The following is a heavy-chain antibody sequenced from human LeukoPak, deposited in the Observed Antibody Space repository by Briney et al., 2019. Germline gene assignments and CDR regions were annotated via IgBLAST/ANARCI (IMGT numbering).Heavy chain of an antibody. D-gene: IGHD1-26*01. CDR2: IIPILGIA. CDR1: GGTFSSYA. Sequence: ASVKVSCKASGGTFSSYAISWVRQAPGQGLEWMGRIIPILGIANYAQKFQGRVTMTRDTSTSTVYMELSSLRSEDTAVYYCARDEVGATDYWGQGTLVTVSS. J-gene: IGHJ4*02. V-gene: IGHV1-69*04. CDR3: ARDEVGATDY.